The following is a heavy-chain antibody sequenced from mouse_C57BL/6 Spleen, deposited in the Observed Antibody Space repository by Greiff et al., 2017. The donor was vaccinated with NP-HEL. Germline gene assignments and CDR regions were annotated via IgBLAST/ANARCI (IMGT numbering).Heavy chain of an antibody. CDR2: IYPGSGNT. J-gene: IGHJ4*01. CDR1: GYTFTSYG. V-gene: IGHV1-81*01. D-gene: IGHD2-4*01. CDR3: ARPGDYDGGYYSMDY. Sequence: QVQLQQSGAELARPGASVKLSCKASGYTFTSYGISWVKQRTGQGLEWIGEIYPGSGNTYYNEKFKGKATLTADKSSSTAYMELSSLTSEDSAVYFCARPGDYDGGYYSMDYWGQGTSVTVSS.